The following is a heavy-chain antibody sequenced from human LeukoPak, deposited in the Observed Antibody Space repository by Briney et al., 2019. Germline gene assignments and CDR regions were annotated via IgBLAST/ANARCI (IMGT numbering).Heavy chain of an antibody. Sequence: GGSLRLSCAASGFTFRTSGMNWVRQAPGKGLEWVSYISSSGTTISYAQSVKGRFTISRDNAKNSLYLQMNSLRAEDTAVYYCAELGITMIGGVWGKGTTVTISS. J-gene: IGHJ6*04. CDR1: GFTFRTSG. V-gene: IGHV3-48*04. CDR3: AELGITMIGGV. D-gene: IGHD3-10*02. CDR2: ISSSGTTI.